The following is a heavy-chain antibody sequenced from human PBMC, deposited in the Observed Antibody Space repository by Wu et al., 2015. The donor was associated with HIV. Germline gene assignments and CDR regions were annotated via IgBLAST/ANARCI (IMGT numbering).Heavy chain of an antibody. CDR2: VIPMFGSE. D-gene: IGHD2/OR15-2a*01. J-gene: IGHJ5*02. CDR1: GGAFIRYA. V-gene: IGHV1-69*05. CDR3: ARDHSNREREIQYWWFDP. Sequence: QVQLVQSGGEVKEPGSSVKVSCKSSGGAFIRYAISWLRQAPGQRFEWIGGVIPMFGSEKYAQKFQGRVTMTRDMSTSTVYMELSSLTSEDTAVYYCARDHSNREREIQYWWFDPWGQGTLVTVSS.